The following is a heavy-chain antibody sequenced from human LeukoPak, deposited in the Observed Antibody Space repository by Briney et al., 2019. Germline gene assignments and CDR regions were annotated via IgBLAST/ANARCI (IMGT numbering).Heavy chain of an antibody. CDR1: GVSMSSGTYS. CDR2: VSTTGRT. D-gene: IGHD3-10*01. Sequence: SETLSLTCTVSGVSMSSGTYSWNWIRQPAGKGLEWIGRVSTTGRTNYNPSLKSRVTISVDTSKNQFSLKLSSVTAADTAVYYCARLHITMVRGGQMPRFGPLYYMDVWGKGTTVTISS. V-gene: IGHV4-61*02. CDR3: ARLHITMVRGGQMPRFGPLYYMDV. J-gene: IGHJ6*03.